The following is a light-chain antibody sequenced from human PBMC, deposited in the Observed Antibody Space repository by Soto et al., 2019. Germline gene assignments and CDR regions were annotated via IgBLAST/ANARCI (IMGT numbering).Light chain of an antibody. CDR3: SSYTSSSTLLYV. Sequence: QSALTQPASVSGSPGQSLTISCTGTSSDVGGYNYVSWYQQHPGKAPKLMIYDVSDRTSGVSNRFSGSKSGNTASLTISGLQAEDEADYYCSSYTSSSTLLYVFGTGTKVTVL. J-gene: IGLJ1*01. CDR2: DVS. V-gene: IGLV2-14*01. CDR1: SSDVGGYNY.